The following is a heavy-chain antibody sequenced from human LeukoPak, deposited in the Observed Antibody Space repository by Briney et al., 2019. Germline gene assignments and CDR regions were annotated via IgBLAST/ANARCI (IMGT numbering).Heavy chain of an antibody. CDR2: ISSSSSYI. J-gene: IGHJ4*02. V-gene: IGHV3-21*01. Sequence: GGSLRLSCAASGFTFSSFSSYSMNWVRQAPGKGLEWVSSISSSSSYIYYADSVKGRFTISRDNAKNSLYLQMNSLRAEDTAVYYCAKRNYYDSSGWEFDYWGQGTLVTVSS. CDR3: AKRNYYDSSGWEFDY. D-gene: IGHD3-22*01. CDR1: GFTFSSFSSYS.